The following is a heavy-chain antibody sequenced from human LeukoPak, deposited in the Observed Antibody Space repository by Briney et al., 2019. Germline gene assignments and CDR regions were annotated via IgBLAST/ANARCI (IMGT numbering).Heavy chain of an antibody. CDR1: GFTFSSHS. J-gene: IGHJ2*01. V-gene: IGHV3-48*01. CDR3: ARDSGRRGWYFDL. Sequence: GGSLRLSCAASGFTFSSHSMNWVRQAPGKGLEWVSYISSSSSTIYYADSVKGRFTISRDNAKNSLYLQMNSLRAEDTAVYYCARDSGRRGWYFDLWGRGTLVTVSS. D-gene: IGHD6-19*01. CDR2: ISSSSSTI.